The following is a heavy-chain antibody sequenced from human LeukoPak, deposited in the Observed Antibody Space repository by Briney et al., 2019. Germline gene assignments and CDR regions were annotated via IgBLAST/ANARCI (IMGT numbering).Heavy chain of an antibody. V-gene: IGHV6-1*01. CDR3: ARDNGYYYDSSGHRRGAFDI. CDR2: TYYRSKWYN. CDR1: GDSVSSNSAA. Sequence: SQTLSLTCAISGDSVSSNSAAWNWIRQSPSRGLEWLGRTYYRSKWYNDYAVSVKSRITINPDTSKNQFSLQLNSVTPEDTAVYYCARDNGYYYDSSGHRRGAFDIWGQGTMVTVSS. J-gene: IGHJ3*02. D-gene: IGHD3-22*01.